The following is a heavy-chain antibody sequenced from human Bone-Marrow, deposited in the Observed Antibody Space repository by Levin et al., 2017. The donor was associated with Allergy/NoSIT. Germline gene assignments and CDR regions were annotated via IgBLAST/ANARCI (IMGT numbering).Heavy chain of an antibody. J-gene: IGHJ4*02. CDR3: ARVPDYGDSEYYFDY. CDR1: GGSISSYY. CDR2: IYYSGST. Sequence: SETLSLTCTVSGGSISSYYWSWIRQPPGKGLEWIGYIYYSGSTNYNPSLKSRVTISVDTSKNQFSLKLSSVTAADTAVYYCARVPDYGDSEYYFDYWGQGTLVTVSS. D-gene: IGHD4-17*01. V-gene: IGHV4-59*01.